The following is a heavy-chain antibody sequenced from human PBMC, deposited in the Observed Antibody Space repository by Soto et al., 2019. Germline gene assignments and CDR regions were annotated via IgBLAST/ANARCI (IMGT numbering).Heavy chain of an antibody. CDR1: GFSLSNARMG. CDR3: ARSLLYSSTWPTDY. CDR2: IFSNDGK. V-gene: IGHV2-26*01. Sequence: QVTLKESGPVLVKPTETLTLTCTVSGFSLSNARMGVSWIRQPPGKALEWLAHIFSNDGKSYSTSLMSRLTISKDTSKSQVVITMTNMDPVDTPTYYFARSLLYSSTWPTDYWGQGTLVTVSS. J-gene: IGHJ4*02. D-gene: IGHD6-13*01.